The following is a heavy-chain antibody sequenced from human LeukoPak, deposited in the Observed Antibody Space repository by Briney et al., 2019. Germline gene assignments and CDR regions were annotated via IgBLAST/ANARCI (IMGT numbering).Heavy chain of an antibody. Sequence: GASVKVSCKASGGTFSSYAISWVRQAPGQGLEWMGGIIPIFGTANYAQKFQGRVTITADKSTSTAYMELSSLRSEDTAVYYCASGYEGYYYYYMDVWGKGTTVTISS. CDR3: ASGYEGYYYYYMDV. V-gene: IGHV1-69*06. D-gene: IGHD5-12*01. CDR2: IIPIFGTA. J-gene: IGHJ6*03. CDR1: GGTFSSYA.